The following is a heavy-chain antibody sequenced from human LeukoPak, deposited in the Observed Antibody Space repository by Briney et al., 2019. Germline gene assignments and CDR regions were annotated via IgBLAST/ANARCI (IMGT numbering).Heavy chain of an antibody. J-gene: IGHJ4*02. D-gene: IGHD1-1*01. V-gene: IGHV3-21*01. CDR1: GFTFASYS. CDR2: ISGDSTYI. CDR3: ARVSGRLERQSDLDY. Sequence: GGPLRLSCAASGFTFASYSMNWVRQAPGKGLEWVSSISGDSTYIYNAGSVKGRFTISRDNAQASLYLQMISLRADDTAVYYCARVSGRLERQSDLDYWGQGTLVIVSS.